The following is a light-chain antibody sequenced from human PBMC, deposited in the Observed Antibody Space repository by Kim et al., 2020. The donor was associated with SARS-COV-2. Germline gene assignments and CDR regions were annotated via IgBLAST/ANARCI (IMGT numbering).Light chain of an antibody. CDR2: EVD. CDR3: CSYAGGTGHWV. J-gene: IGLJ3*02. CDR1: SSDVGSYNL. Sequence: QSALTQPASVSASRGQSITISCTGASSDVGSYNLVSWYQQYPGKAPKLMIYEVDKRPSGVSNRFSGSKSGNTASLTISGLQTEDEADYYCCSYAGGTGHWVFGGGSKLTVL. V-gene: IGLV2-23*02.